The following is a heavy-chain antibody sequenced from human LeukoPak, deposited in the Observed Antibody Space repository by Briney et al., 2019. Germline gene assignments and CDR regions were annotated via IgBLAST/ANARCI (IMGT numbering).Heavy chain of an antibody. J-gene: IGHJ6*03. CDR1: GGSFSGYC. CDR3: VRVIGAPNYYYYMDV. D-gene: IGHD3-22*01. CDR2: INHSGST. V-gene: IGHV4-34*01. Sequence: PSETLSLTCAVYGGSFSGYCWSWIRQPPGKGLEWIGEINHSGSTNYNPSLKSRVTMSVDTSKNQFSLKLSSVTAADTAVYYCVRVIGAPNYYYYMDVWGKGTTVTVSS.